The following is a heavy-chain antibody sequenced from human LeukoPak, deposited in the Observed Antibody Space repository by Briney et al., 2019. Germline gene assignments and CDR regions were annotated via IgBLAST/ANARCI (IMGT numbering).Heavy chain of an antibody. D-gene: IGHD1/OR15-1a*01. CDR3: AREHFSEQPYGMDV. V-gene: IGHV1-69*01. Sequence: AASVKLSFKASGATFSSYTISWVRQCPGQGLEWMRGIIPIFGTANYAHKYQGRVTITAVESTTTDYMELSRLRSDNAAEYYCAREHFSEQPYGMDVWGKGTTVTAAS. J-gene: IGHJ6*04. CDR2: IIPIFGTA. CDR1: GATFSSYT.